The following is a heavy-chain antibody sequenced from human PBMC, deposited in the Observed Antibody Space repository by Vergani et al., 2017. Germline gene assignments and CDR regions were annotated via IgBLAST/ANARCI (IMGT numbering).Heavy chain of an antibody. J-gene: IGHJ4*02. V-gene: IGHV1-46*03. CDR3: ARGDYGSLTGYRY. Sequence: QVQVVQSGAEVKKSGASVKVSCKTSGYPFSNYYMHWVRQAPGQGLEWMGIINPSGGNTNYAQKFQGRVTMTRDTSTSTVYMELSILRSEDTAIYYCARGDYGSLTGYRYWGQGTMVTVSA. CDR1: GYPFSNYY. CDR2: INPSGGNT. D-gene: IGHD3-9*01.